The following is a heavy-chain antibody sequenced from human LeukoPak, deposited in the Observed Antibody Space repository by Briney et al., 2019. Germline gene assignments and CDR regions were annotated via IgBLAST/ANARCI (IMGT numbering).Heavy chain of an antibody. J-gene: IGHJ4*02. CDR2: ISSSSSYI. CDR3: ARDLDYGYFDY. D-gene: IGHD4-17*01. Sequence: GGSLRLSCAASGFTFSSYSMSWVRQAPGKGLEWVSSISSSSSYIYYADSVKGRFTISRDNAMNSLYLQMNSLRAEDTAVYYCARDLDYGYFDYWGQGTLVTVSS. CDR1: GFTFSSYS. V-gene: IGHV3-21*01.